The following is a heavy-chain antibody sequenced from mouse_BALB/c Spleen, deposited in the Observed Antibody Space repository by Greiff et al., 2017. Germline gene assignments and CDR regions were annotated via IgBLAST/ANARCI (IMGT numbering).Heavy chain of an antibody. Sequence: EVKLMESGGGLVQPGGSLRLSCATSGFTFSDFYMEWVRQPPGKRLEWIAASRNKANDYTTEYSASVKGRFIVSRDTSQSILYLQMNALRAEDTAIYYCARDAEGYYGSSSYWYFDVWGAGTTVTVSS. J-gene: IGHJ1*01. D-gene: IGHD1-1*01. CDR3: ARDAEGYYGSSSYWYFDV. CDR2: SRNKANDYTT. V-gene: IGHV7-1*02. CDR1: GFTFSDFY.